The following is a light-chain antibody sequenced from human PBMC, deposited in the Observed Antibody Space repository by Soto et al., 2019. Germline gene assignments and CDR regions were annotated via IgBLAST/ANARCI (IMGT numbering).Light chain of an antibody. CDR2: GAS. CDR1: QSVSSSY. J-gene: IGKJ1*01. CDR3: QLYAISPRT. Sequence: DSVLTQYAGCMLLAHGAIATLSCRAIQSVSSSYLAWYQQKPGQAPRLLIYGASSRATGIPDRFSGSGSGTDFTLTISILEPEDFAVYYCQLYAISPRTFCQGSQLDI. V-gene: IGKV3-20*01.